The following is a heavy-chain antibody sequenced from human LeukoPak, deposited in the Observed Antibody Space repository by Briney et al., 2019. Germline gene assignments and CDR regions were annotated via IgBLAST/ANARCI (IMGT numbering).Heavy chain of an antibody. CDR1: GYTFTSYD. J-gene: IGHJ4*02. Sequence: ASVKVSCKASGYTFTSYDINWVRQATGLGLEWMGWMNPNSGNTGYAQKFQGRVTMTRNTSISTAYMELSSLRSEDTAVYYCARVSSSWYWALNYWGQGTLVTVSS. CDR3: ARVSSSWYWALNY. V-gene: IGHV1-8*01. D-gene: IGHD6-13*01. CDR2: MNPNSGNT.